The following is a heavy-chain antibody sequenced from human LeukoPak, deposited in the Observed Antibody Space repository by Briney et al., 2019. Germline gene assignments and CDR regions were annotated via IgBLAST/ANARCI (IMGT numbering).Heavy chain of an antibody. CDR2: IYTSGST. Sequence: SETLSLTCTVSGGSISSYYWRWIRQPAGKGLEWIGCIYTSGSTNYNPSLKSRVTISVDKSKNQFSLKLSSVTAADTAVYYCAREVAAAGYYYYYYKDVWGKGTTVTVSS. J-gene: IGHJ6*03. CDR1: GGSISSYY. D-gene: IGHD6-13*01. CDR3: AREVAAAGYYYYYYKDV. V-gene: IGHV4-4*07.